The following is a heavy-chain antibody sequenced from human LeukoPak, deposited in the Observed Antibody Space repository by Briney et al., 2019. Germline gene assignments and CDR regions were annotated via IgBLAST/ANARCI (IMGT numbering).Heavy chain of an antibody. D-gene: IGHD3-10*01. J-gene: IGHJ4*02. CDR1: GYTFTSYD. V-gene: IGHV1-8*01. CDR3: ARGPRGSGSYLVDY. CDR2: MNPNSGNT. Sequence: ASVKVSCKASGYTFTSYDINWVRQATGQGLEWMGWMNPNSGNTGYAQKFQGRVTMTRNTSISTAYMELSSLRSEDTAVYYCARGPRGSGSYLVDYWGQGTLVTVSS.